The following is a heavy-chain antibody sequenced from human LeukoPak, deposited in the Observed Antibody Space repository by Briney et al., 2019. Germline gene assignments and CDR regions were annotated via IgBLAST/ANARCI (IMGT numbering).Heavy chain of an antibody. V-gene: IGHV4-34*01. J-gene: IGHJ6*03. D-gene: IGHD6-13*01. CDR1: GGSFSGYY. CDR2: INHSGST. CDR3: ARVCRQLVSFYYYYYMDV. Sequence: SETLSLTCAVYGGSFSGYYWSWIRQPPGKGLEWIGEINHSGSTNYNPSLKSRVTISVDTSKNQFSLKLSSVTAADTAVYYCARVCRQLVSFYYYYYMDVWGKGTTVTVSS.